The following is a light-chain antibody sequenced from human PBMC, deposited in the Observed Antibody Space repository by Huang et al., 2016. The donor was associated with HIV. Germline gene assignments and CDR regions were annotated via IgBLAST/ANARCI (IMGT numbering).Light chain of an antibody. CDR2: GAS. V-gene: IGKV3-20*01. J-gene: IGKJ4*01. Sequence: EIVLTQSPGTLSLSPGERATLSCRASQSVTANYLAWYQQKPGQAPRLLIDGASHRATGIPDMFSGSVSGTVFTLTISRLEPEDFALYYCHQYGSLLLTFGGGTKVEIK. CDR1: QSVTANY. CDR3: HQYGSLLLT.